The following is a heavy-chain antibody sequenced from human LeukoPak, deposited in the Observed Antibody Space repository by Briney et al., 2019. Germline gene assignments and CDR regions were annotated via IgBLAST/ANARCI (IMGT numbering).Heavy chain of an antibody. J-gene: IGHJ4*02. CDR3: ARGLNKDYYDSSGYYY. Sequence: GASVKVSCKASGHTFTSYDINWVRQATGQGLEWMGWMNPNSGNTGYAQKFQGRVTMTRNTSISTAYMELSSLRSEDTAVYYCARGLNKDYYDSSGYYYWGQGTLVTVSS. V-gene: IGHV1-8*01. CDR1: GHTFTSYD. D-gene: IGHD3-22*01. CDR2: MNPNSGNT.